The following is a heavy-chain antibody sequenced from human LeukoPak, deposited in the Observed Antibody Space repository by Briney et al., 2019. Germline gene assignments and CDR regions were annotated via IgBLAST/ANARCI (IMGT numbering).Heavy chain of an antibody. CDR3: AIDFASEEQQLTPLDY. CDR1: GFTFDDYA. J-gene: IGHJ4*02. D-gene: IGHD6-13*01. V-gene: IGHV3-9*01. Sequence: GSSLRLSCAASGFTFDDYAMHWVRQAPGKGLEGVSGISWNSGSIGYADSVEGRFTISRDNAKNSLYLQMNSLRAEDTALYYCAIDFASEEQQLTPLDYWGQGTLVTVSS. CDR2: ISWNSGSI.